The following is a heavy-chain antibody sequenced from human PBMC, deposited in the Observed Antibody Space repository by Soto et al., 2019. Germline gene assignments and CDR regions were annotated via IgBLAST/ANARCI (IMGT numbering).Heavy chain of an antibody. CDR3: ARVAYRTHWFDP. CDR2: ISGYNGNT. V-gene: IGHV1-18*01. D-gene: IGHD2-2*01. CDR1: GYTFTNYG. J-gene: IGHJ5*02. Sequence: ASVKASCKASGYTFTNYGISWVRQAPGQGLEWMGWISGYNGNTNYAQKLQGRVTMTTDTSTSTAYMELRSLRSDDTAVYYCARVAYRTHWFDPWGQGTLVTVSS.